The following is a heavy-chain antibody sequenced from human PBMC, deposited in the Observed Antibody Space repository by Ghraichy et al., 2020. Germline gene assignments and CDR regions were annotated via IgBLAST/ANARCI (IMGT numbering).Heavy chain of an antibody. D-gene: IGHD3-10*01. CDR3: ACSRVRGVRAGPYNYYYGMDV. CDR2: IYYSGST. Sequence: SETLSLTCTVSGGSISSGGYYWSWIRQHPGKGLEWIGYIYYSGSTYYNPSLKSRVTISVDTSKNQFSLKLSSVTAADTAVYYCACSRVRGVRAGPYNYYYGMDVWGQGTTVTVSS. J-gene: IGHJ6*02. V-gene: IGHV4-31*03. CDR1: GGSISSGGYY.